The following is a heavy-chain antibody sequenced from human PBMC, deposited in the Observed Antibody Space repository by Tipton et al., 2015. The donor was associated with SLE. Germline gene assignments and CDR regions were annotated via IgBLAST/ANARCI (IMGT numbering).Heavy chain of an antibody. V-gene: IGHV4-61*09. D-gene: IGHD5-18*01. Sequence: SLTCTVSGGSISSSSYYWGWIRQPAGKGLEWIGYIYTSGSTNYNPSLKSRVTISVDTSKNQFSLKLSSVTAADTAVYYCAREDTAMAAYYFDYWGQGTLVTVSS. CDR1: GGSISSSSYY. CDR3: AREDTAMAAYYFDY. CDR2: IYTSGST. J-gene: IGHJ4*02.